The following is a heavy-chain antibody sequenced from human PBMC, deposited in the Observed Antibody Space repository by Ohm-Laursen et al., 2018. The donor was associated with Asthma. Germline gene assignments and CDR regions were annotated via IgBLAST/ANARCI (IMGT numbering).Heavy chain of an antibody. Sequence: SRRLSCAASGFNFISYTMSWVRQAPGKGLEWVSGITASGGSSYYADSVKGRFAISRDNSKNTLYLEMNSLRAEDTALYYCARIGPEWELPGREYSLHHWGQGTQVTVSS. CDR1: GFNFISYT. CDR2: ITASGGSS. D-gene: IGHD1-26*01. V-gene: IGHV3-23*01. CDR3: ARIGPEWELPGREYSLHH. J-gene: IGHJ1*01.